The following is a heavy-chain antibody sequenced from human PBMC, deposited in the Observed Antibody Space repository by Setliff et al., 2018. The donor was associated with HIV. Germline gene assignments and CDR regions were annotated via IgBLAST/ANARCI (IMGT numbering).Heavy chain of an antibody. J-gene: IGHJ3*02. V-gene: IGHV3-7*03. CDR3: ARNTDVDSVYRPFHI. Sequence: GGSLRLSCAASGFTFSSHWMSWVRQAPGKGLEWVANIKQDESEEWYADSVKGRFTISRDNTKNSLYLQINSLSAEDTAVYYCARNTDVDSVYRPFHIWGQGTMVTVSS. D-gene: IGHD1-26*01. CDR1: GFTFSSHW. CDR2: IKQDESEE.